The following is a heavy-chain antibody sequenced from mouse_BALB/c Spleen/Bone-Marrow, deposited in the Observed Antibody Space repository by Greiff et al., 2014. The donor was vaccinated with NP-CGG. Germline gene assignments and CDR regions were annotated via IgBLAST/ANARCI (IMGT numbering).Heavy chain of an antibody. J-gene: IGHJ3*01. CDR3: ARPFTTVVATVFAY. Sequence: EVKLVESGGDLVKPGGSLKLSCAASGFTFSGFGMSWVRQSPDKRLEWVATIGVGGTYTYYPDSVKGRFTTSRDNAKNTLYLRMSSLKSEDTAMYYCARPFTTVVATVFAYWGQGTLVTVSA. V-gene: IGHV5-6*01. CDR2: IGVGGTYT. D-gene: IGHD1-1*01. CDR1: GFTFSGFG.